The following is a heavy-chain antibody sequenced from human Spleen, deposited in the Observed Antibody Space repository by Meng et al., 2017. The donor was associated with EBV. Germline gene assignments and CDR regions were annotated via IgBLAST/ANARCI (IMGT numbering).Heavy chain of an antibody. CDR1: GASIDSSDW. CDR2: IHHSGTT. CDR3: ARGLGGHYPTMEY. D-gene: IGHD3-22*01. J-gene: IGHJ4*02. Sequence: QGRLQGSGPGLVKPSGTLSLTCAVSGASIDSSDWWTWVRQAPGKGLEWIGEIHHSGTTNYNPSLESRVTISIDKSDNQFSLKLTSVTAADTAVYYCARGLGGHYPTMEYWGQGTLVTVSS. V-gene: IGHV4-4*02.